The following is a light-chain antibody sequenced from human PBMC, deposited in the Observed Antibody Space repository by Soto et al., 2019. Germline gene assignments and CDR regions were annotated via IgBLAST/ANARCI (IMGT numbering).Light chain of an antibody. V-gene: IGKV3-15*01. CDR2: DAS. J-gene: IGKJ4*01. CDR3: QHYNNWPLT. Sequence: IVLALDTSTLSLSPGERATLSRRASQSLRSSLAWYQQKPGQAPRLLIYDASTRATGIPARFSGSGSGTDFTLTISSLQSEDFAVYYCQHYNNWPLTFGGGTKVDIK. CDR1: QSLRSS.